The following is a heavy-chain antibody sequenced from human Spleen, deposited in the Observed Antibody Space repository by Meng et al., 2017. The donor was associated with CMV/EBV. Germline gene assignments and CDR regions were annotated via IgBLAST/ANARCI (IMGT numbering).Heavy chain of an antibody. D-gene: IGHD6-13*01. CDR2: INHSGST. CDR3: ARTTAAAPFDY. V-gene: IGHV4-34*01. Sequence: LSSAVDGASFSGDYWSWIRQPPGKGLEWIGEINHSGSTNYNPSLKGRVTISVDTSTSQSSLKLSSVTAADTAVYYCARTTAAAPFDYWGQGTLVTVSS. J-gene: IGHJ4*02. CDR1: GASFSGDY.